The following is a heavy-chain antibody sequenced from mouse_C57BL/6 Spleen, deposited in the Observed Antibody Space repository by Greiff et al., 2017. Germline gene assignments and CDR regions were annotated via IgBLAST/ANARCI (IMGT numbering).Heavy chain of an antibody. CDR1: GYTFTSYW. Sequence: VQLQQPGAELVMPGASVKLSCKASGYTFTSYWMHWVKQRPGQGLEWIGEIDPSDSYTNYNQKFKGKSTLTVDKSSSTAYMQLSSLTSEDSAVYYCARLGTYSFDYWCQGTTLTVSS. CDR3: ARLGTYSFDY. D-gene: IGHD2-12*01. CDR2: IDPSDSYT. J-gene: IGHJ2*01. V-gene: IGHV1-69*01.